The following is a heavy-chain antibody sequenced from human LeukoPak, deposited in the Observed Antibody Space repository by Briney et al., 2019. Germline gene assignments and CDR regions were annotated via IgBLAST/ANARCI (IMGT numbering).Heavy chain of an antibody. CDR1: GFTFSNYW. Sequence: PGGSLRLSCAASGFTFSNYWMSWVRQAPGKGLEWIGYIYYSGSTNYNPSLKSRVTISVDTSKNQFSLKLSSVTAADTAVYYCARDLDTAMARWGQGTLVTVSS. V-gene: IGHV4-59*01. CDR2: IYYSGST. CDR3: ARDLDTAMAR. D-gene: IGHD5-18*01. J-gene: IGHJ4*02.